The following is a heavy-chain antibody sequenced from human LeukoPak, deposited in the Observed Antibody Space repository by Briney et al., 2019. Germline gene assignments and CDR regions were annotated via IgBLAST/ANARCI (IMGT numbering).Heavy chain of an antibody. CDR2: IIPILGIA. Sequence: VASVKVSCKASGYTFTSYAISWVRQAPGQGLEWMGRIIPILGIANYAQKFQGRVTITADKSTSTAYMELSSLRSEDTAVYYCARVDDSSGYPREDWGQGTLVTVSS. J-gene: IGHJ4*02. CDR1: GYTFTSYA. D-gene: IGHD3-22*01. V-gene: IGHV1-69*04. CDR3: ARVDDSSGYPRED.